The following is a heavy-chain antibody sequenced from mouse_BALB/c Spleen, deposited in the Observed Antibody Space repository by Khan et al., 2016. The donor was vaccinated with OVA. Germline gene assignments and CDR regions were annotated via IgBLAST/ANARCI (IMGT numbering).Heavy chain of an antibody. V-gene: IGHV1-4*01. Sequence: QVQLKQSGAELARPGASVKMSCKASGYTFTSYTMHWVKQRPGQGLEWIGYINPSNGYTNYNQKFRDKATLTADKSSSTAYMQLSSLPSEDSAVFYCARVGPYHANYGAWFAYWGQGTLVTVSA. D-gene: IGHD2-10*01. J-gene: IGHJ3*01. CDR3: ARVGPYHANYGAWFAY. CDR2: INPSNGYT. CDR1: GYTFTSYT.